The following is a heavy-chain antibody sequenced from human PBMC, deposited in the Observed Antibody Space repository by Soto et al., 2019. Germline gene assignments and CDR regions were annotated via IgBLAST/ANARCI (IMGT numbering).Heavy chain of an antibody. CDR3: ARHSYCSSTSCYGPDYYYGMDV. V-gene: IGHV1-69*13. D-gene: IGHD2-2*01. CDR2: IIPIFGTA. CDR1: GGTFSSYA. J-gene: IGHJ6*02. Sequence: SVKVSCKASGGTFSSYAISWVRQAPGQGLEWMGGIIPIFGTANYAQKFQGRVTITADESTGTAYMELSSLRSEDTAVYYCARHSYCSSTSCYGPDYYYGMDVWGQGTTVTVSS.